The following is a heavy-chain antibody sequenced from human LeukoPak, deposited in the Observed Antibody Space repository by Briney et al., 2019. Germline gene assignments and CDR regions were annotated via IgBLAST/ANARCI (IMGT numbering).Heavy chain of an antibody. CDR2: INPSGGST. CDR1: GYTFTSYY. Sequence: ASVKVSCKASGYTFTSYYMHWVRQAPGQGLEWMGIINPSGGSTSYAQKFQGRVTMTRDMSTTTVYMDLSSLRSEDTAVYYCARDIAAAGAPRADAFDIWGQGTMVTVSS. V-gene: IGHV1-46*01. CDR3: ARDIAAAGAPRADAFDI. J-gene: IGHJ3*02. D-gene: IGHD6-13*01.